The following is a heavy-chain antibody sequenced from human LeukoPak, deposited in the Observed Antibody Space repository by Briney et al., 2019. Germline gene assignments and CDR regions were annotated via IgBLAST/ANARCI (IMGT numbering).Heavy chain of an antibody. J-gene: IGHJ4*02. CDR1: GGSISSYY. D-gene: IGHD3-22*01. Sequence: SETLSLTCTVSGGSISSYYWSWIRQPAGKGLEWIGRIYTSGSTNYNPSLKSRVTMSVDTSKNQFSLKLSSATAADTALYYCARFTMIALFDDWGQGTLVTVSS. CDR2: IYTSGST. V-gene: IGHV4-4*07. CDR3: ARFTMIALFDD.